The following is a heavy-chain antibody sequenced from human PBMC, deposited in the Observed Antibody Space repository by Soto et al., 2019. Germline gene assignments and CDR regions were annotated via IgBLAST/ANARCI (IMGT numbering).Heavy chain of an antibody. CDR2: INWNGGST. CDR1: GFTFDDYG. CDR3: ASAHSGSYQGWFDP. J-gene: IGHJ5*02. V-gene: IGHV3-20*04. Sequence: GGSLRLSCAASGFTFDDYGMSWVRQAPGKGLEWVSGINWNGGSTGYADSVKGRFTISRDNAKNSLYLQMNSLRAEDTALYYCASAHSGSYQGWFDPWGQGTLVTVPS. D-gene: IGHD1-26*01.